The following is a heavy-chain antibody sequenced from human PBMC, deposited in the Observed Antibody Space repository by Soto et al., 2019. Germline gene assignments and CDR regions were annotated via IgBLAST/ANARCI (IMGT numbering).Heavy chain of an antibody. CDR3: SGYGSGSYYRY. CDR1: GGSISSSNW. Sequence: SETLSLTCAVSGGSISSSNWWSWIRKPPGKGLEWIGFTYFRGSTNYNPSVRSRVTISLDASKNQLSLKLRSVTAADTAVYYCSGYGSGSYYRYWGHGTLVTVSS. J-gene: IGHJ4*01. V-gene: IGHV4-59*08. D-gene: IGHD3-10*01. CDR2: TYFRGST.